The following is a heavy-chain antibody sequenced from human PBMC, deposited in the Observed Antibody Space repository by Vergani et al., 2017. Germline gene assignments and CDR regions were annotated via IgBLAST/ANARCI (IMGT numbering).Heavy chain of an antibody. J-gene: IGHJ6*02. CDR2: IDHTGRR. D-gene: IGHD4-11*01. V-gene: IGHV4-34*01. CDR1: GGSFTSYH. CDR3: ARVNTETNGHLYYYYDMDV. Sequence: QVQLQQWGGGLLKPSETLSLTCVVNGGSFTSYHWTWIRQSPGEGLEWVGDIDHTGRRDYNPFLKSRLTMSVDKSRNQFSLTLNSVTATDTAIYFCARVNTETNGHLYYYYDMDVWGQGTAVTVS.